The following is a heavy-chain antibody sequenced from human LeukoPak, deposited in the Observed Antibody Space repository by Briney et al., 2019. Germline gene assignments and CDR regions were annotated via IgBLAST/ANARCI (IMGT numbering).Heavy chain of an antibody. Sequence: SETLSLTCTVSGCSISGYSLSWVRQPAGKGLEWIARIYSSGSTAYTASPKSRVTMSIDTSKSHLSLKLSSMTEADTAVYYCARDASGSYGSGWYGLLDYWGQGALVTVSS. CDR1: GCSISGYS. V-gene: IGHV4-4*07. CDR3: ARDASGSYGSGWYGLLDY. J-gene: IGHJ4*02. D-gene: IGHD6-19*01. CDR2: IYSSGST.